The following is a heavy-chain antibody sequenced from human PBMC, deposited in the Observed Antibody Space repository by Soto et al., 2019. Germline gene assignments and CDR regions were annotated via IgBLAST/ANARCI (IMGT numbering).Heavy chain of an antibody. V-gene: IGHV3-9*01. CDR1: GFTFDDYA. CDR3: AKDTLMFEGYCSGGSCYFGAFDI. D-gene: IGHD2-15*01. J-gene: IGHJ3*02. CDR2: ISWNSGSI. Sequence: EVQLVESGGGLVQLGRSLRLSCAASGFTFDDYAMHWVRQAPGKGLEWVSGISWNSGSIGYADSVKGRFTISRDNAKNSLYLQMNSLRAEDTALYYCAKDTLMFEGYCSGGSCYFGAFDIWGQGTMVTVSS.